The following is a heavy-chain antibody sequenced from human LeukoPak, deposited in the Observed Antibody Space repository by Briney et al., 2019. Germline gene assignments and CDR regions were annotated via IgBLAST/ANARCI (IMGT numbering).Heavy chain of an antibody. CDR3: ARHGIFYDTSGYSNWFDP. CDR1: GGSISSSHYY. V-gene: IGHV4-39*01. J-gene: IGHJ5*02. Sequence: SETLSLTCTVSGGSISSSHYYWGWIRQPPGKGLEWIGSMYYSGSTYYNPSLKSRVTISVDTSKNQFSLKLRSVTAADTAVYYCARHGIFYDTSGYSNWFDPWGQGTLVTVSS. CDR2: MYYSGST. D-gene: IGHD3-22*01.